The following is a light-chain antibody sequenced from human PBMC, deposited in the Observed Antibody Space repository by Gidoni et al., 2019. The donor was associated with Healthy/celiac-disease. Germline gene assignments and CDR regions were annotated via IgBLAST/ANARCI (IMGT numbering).Light chain of an antibody. J-gene: IGLJ2*01. V-gene: IGLV3-1*01. CDR3: QAWDSSSTVV. CDR2: QDS. CDR1: NLGDKY. Sequence: SYELHQPPSVSVSPGQTASITCPGDNLGDKYACWYQQKPGQSPVLVIYQDSKRPSGIPERFSGSNSGNTATLTISGTQAMDEADYYCQAWDSSSTVVFGGGTKLTVL.